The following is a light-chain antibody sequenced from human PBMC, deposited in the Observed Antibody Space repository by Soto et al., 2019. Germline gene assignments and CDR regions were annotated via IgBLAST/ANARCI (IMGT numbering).Light chain of an antibody. CDR2: AAS. CDR3: QKYSSVPF. J-gene: IGKJ3*01. Sequence: DIQMTQSPTSLSASVGDRVTITYRASQDIRNFVAWYQQKPGKAPKLLIYAASTLQSGVPSRFSGSGSGTDFTLAINSLQPEDVATYSCQKYSSVPFFGPGTKVEIK. CDR1: QDIRNF. V-gene: IGKV1-27*01.